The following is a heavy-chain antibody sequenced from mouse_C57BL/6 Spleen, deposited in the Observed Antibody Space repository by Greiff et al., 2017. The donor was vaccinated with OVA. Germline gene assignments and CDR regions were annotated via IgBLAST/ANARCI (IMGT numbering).Heavy chain of an antibody. V-gene: IGHV3-6*01. D-gene: IGHD1-1*01. CDR3: ARETTVVATHWYFDV. CDR1: GYSITSGYY. CDR2: ISYDGSN. J-gene: IGHJ1*03. Sequence: EVQLQESGPGLVKPSQSLSLTCSVTGYSITSGYYWNWIRQFPGNKLEWMGYISYDGSNNYNPSLKNRISITRDTSKNQFFLKLNSVTTEDTATYYCARETTVVATHWYFDVWGTGTTVTVSS.